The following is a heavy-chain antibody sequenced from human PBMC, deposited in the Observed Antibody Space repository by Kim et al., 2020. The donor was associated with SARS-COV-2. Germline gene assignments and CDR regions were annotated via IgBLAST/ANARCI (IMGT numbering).Heavy chain of an antibody. CDR3: ARESPQGGGDY. Sequence: ASVKVSCKASGYDFGGYYTHWVRQAPGQGLEWMGRVNPNNGDTNYAQMFQGRVTMTWVAAITTAYMELTSLTSDDTALYFCARESPQGGGDYWDQGTLVTVSS. CDR1: GYDFGGYY. CDR2: VNPNNGDT. V-gene: IGHV1-2*06. J-gene: IGHJ4*02. D-gene: IGHD1-26*01.